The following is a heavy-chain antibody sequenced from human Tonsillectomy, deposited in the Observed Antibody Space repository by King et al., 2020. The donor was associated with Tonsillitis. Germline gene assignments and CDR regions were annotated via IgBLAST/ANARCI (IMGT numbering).Heavy chain of an antibody. V-gene: IGHV1-69*05. D-gene: IGHD5-24*01. J-gene: IGHJ2*01. CDR2: IIPIYGTT. CDR1: GGTFRTYS. Sequence: QLVQSGAEVKKPGSSVKVSCKASGGTFRTYSINWVRQAPGQGLEWMGGIIPIYGTTYFAQEFQGRVTITPDESTSTAYMEVSSLRSEDTAVYYCASDRRDGYNSDWYFDLWGRGTLVTVSS. CDR3: ASDRRDGYNSDWYFDL.